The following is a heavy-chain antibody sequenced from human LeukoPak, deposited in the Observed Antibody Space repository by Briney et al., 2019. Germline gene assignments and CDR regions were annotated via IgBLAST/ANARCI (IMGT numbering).Heavy chain of an antibody. D-gene: IGHD2-2*01. Sequence: ASVKVSCKASGYTFTSYDINWVRQATGQGLEWMGWMNPNSGGTNYAQKFQGRVTMTRDTSISTAYMELSRLRSDDTAVYYCARGPLGYCSSTSCRPFGYWGQGTLVTVSS. CDR3: ARGPLGYCSSTSCRPFGY. CDR1: GYTFTSYD. J-gene: IGHJ4*02. CDR2: MNPNSGGT. V-gene: IGHV1-2*02.